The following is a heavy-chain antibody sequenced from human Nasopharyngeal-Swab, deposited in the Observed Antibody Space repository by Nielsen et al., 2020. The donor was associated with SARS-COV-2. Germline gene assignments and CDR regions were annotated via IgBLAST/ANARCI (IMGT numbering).Heavy chain of an antibody. CDR2: IYCSGST. J-gene: IGHJ4*02. D-gene: IGHD3-10*01. Sequence: RQAPGKGLEWIGSIYCSGSTYYNPSLKSRVTISVDTSKNQFSLKLSSVTAADTAVYYCARHEGAGSGSFFDYWGQGTLVTVSS. CDR3: ARHEGAGSGSFFDY. V-gene: IGHV4-39*01.